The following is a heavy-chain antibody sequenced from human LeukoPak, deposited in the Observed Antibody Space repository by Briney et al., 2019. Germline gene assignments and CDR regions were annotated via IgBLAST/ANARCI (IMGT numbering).Heavy chain of an antibody. Sequence: SETLSLTCTVSGGSISSSSYYWGWIRQPPGKGLEWIGSIYYSGSTYYNPSLKSRVTISVDTSKNQFSLKLSSVTAADTAVYYCATIVVVSAMSVGDWFDPWGQGTLVTVSS. CDR3: ATIVVVSAMSVGDWFDP. J-gene: IGHJ5*02. CDR1: GGSISSSSYY. V-gene: IGHV4-39*01. CDR2: IYYSGST. D-gene: IGHD2-21*02.